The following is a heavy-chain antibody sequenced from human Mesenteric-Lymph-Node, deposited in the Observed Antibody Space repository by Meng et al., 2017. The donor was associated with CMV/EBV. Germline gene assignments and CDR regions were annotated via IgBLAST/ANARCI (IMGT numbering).Heavy chain of an antibody. Sequence: GGSLRLSCAAAGLSLGDYWMSWVRQGPGERLEWVADIKPDGSTKYYAASVKGRFTISRDNAERSLYLQMNSLRVEDTAVYYCVRDRRRWASNSWYHDFWGQGTLVTVSS. D-gene: IGHD6-13*01. CDR1: GLSLGDYW. V-gene: IGHV3-7*01. J-gene: IGHJ4*02. CDR3: VRDRRRWASNSWYHDF. CDR2: IKPDGSTK.